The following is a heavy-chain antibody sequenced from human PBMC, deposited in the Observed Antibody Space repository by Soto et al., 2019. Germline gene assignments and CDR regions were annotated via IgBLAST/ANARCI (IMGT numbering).Heavy chain of an antibody. V-gene: IGHV1-18*01. CDR2: VSAYNGNT. CDR1: GYTFISYG. Sequence: QVQLVQSGAEVKKPGASVQVSCKASGYTFISYGISWVRQAPGQGLEWMGWVSAYNGNTNYAQKFQGRVTMTTDTATHTAYMELSSLRSDDTAVYYCARDLEGMAVTGGYSVDYWGQGTLVTVSS. J-gene: IGHJ4*02. D-gene: IGHD6-19*01. CDR3: ARDLEGMAVTGGYSVDY.